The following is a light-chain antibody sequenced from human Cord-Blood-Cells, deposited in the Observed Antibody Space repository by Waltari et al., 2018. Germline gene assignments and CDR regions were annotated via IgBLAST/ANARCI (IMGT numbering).Light chain of an antibody. CDR3: SSYTSSSTYVV. Sequence: QSALTQPASVSGSPGQSITIPCTGTSSDVGGYNFVSRYQQHPGKAPKLMIYDVSNRPSGVSNRFSGSKSGNTASLTISGLQAEDEADYYCSSYTSSSTYVVFGGGTKLTVL. V-gene: IGLV2-14*01. J-gene: IGLJ2*01. CDR1: SSDVGGYNF. CDR2: DVS.